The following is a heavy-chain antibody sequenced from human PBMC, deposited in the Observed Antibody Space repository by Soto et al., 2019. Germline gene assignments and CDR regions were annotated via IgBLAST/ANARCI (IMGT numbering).Heavy chain of an antibody. J-gene: IGHJ4*02. CDR1: GFTFSSYD. D-gene: IGHD3-3*01. V-gene: IGHV3-13*01. CDR3: ARAHYDFWSGSLYYFDY. Sequence: QPGGSLRLSCAASGFTFSSYDMHWVRQATGKGLEWVSAIGTAGDTYYPGSVKGRFTIPRENAKNSLYLQMNSLRAGDTAVYYCARAHYDFWSGSLYYFDYWGQGTLVTVSS. CDR2: IGTAGDT.